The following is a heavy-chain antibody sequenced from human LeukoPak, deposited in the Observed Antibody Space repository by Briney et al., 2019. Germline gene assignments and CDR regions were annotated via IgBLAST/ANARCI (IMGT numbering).Heavy chain of an antibody. CDR2: IYHSGST. CDR3: ARDSFLYNWNPLDY. D-gene: IGHD1-1*01. Sequence: SGTLSLTCAVSGGSISSSNWWSWVRQPPGKGLEWIGEIYHSGSTNYNPSLKSRVTISVDKSKNQFSLKLSSMTAADTAVYYCARDSFLYNWNPLDYWGQGTLVTVSS. J-gene: IGHJ4*02. V-gene: IGHV4-4*02. CDR1: GGSISSSNW.